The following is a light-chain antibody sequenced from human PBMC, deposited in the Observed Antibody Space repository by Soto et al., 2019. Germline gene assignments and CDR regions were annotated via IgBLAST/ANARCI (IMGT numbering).Light chain of an antibody. V-gene: IGLV2-23*01. CDR1: TSDVGTYNL. Sequence: QSALTQPASVSGSPGQSITITCTGTTSDVGTYNLVSWYQHHPGKAPKVIIFEGSKRPSGVSDRFSGSKSGNTASLTISGLLAEDEADYYFCSFAGRSPPNSVFGTGTQLTVL. J-gene: IGLJ1*01. CDR2: EGS. CDR3: CSFAGRSPPNSV.